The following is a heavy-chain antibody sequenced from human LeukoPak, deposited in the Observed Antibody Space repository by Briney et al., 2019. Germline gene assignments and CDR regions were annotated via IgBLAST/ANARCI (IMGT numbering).Heavy chain of an antibody. CDR1: GYTFTNYY. Sequence: GASVKVSCKASGYTFTNYYIHWVRQAPGQGLDWMGTINPSVGITRSAQGRVTLTRDTSTNTVYMELSTLRSEDTAVYYCARSVFPYYSGSGSPYNVDVRRNSCFDFWGQGTLVTVSS. J-gene: IGHJ4*02. V-gene: IGHV1-46*01. CDR3: ARSVFPYYSGSGSPYNVDVRRNSCFDF. D-gene: IGHD3-10*01. CDR2: INPSVGIT.